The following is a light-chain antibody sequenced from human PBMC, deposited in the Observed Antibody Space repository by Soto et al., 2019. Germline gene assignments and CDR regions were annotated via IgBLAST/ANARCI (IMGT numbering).Light chain of an antibody. Sequence: QAVVTQEPSFSVSPGGTVTLTCGLSSGSVSASYGPSWYQQTPGQAPRRLIYSAYTRSSGVPDRFSGSILGNKAALTITGAQADDESDDYCVLYLGSGIWVFGGGTKLTVL. V-gene: IGLV8-61*01. CDR2: SAY. J-gene: IGLJ3*02. CDR3: VLYLGSGIWV. CDR1: SGSVSASYG.